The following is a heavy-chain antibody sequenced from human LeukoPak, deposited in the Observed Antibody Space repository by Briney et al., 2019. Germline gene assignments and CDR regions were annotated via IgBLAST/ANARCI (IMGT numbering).Heavy chain of an antibody. CDR1: GFTVSSNY. V-gene: IGHV3-74*01. Sequence: GGSLRLSCAASGFTVSSNYMSWVRQAPGKGLAWVSRINTDGSSTSYADSVKGRFTISRDNSKNTLYLQMNSLRAEDTAVYYCAKDLSSSSLDYWGQGTLVTVSS. D-gene: IGHD6-13*01. CDR2: INTDGSST. CDR3: AKDLSSSSLDY. J-gene: IGHJ4*02.